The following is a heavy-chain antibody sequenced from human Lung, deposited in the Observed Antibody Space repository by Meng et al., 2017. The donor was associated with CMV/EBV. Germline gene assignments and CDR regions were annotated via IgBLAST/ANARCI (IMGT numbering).Heavy chain of an antibody. D-gene: IGHD2-2*01. CDR3: ARNRYCSSTSCYFDY. Sequence: SVKXSCXASGYTFTSYGISWVRQAPGQGLEWMGWISAYNGNTNYAQKLQGRVTMTTDTSTSTAYMELRSLRSDDTAVYYCARNRYCSSTSCYFDYWGQGTLVTVSS. CDR2: ISAYNGNT. J-gene: IGHJ4*02. CDR1: GYTFTSYG. V-gene: IGHV1-18*01.